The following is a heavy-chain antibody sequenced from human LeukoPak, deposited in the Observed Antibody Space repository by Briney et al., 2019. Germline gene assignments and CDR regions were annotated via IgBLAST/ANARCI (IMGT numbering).Heavy chain of an antibody. V-gene: IGHV3-7*04. J-gene: IGHJ6*03. Sequence: PGGSLRLSCSASGFTFTTYGMNWVRQAPGKGLEWVANIKQDGSEKYYVDSVKGRFTISRDNAKNSLYLQMNSLRAEDTAVYYCARGERGYSYGYLYYYMDVWGKGTTVTVSS. D-gene: IGHD5-18*01. CDR1: GFTFTTYG. CDR2: IKQDGSEK. CDR3: ARGERGYSYGYLYYYMDV.